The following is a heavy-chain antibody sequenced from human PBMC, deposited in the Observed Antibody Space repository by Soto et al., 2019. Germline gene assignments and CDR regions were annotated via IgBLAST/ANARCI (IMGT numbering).Heavy chain of an antibody. Sequence: SVKVSCKASGGTFSSYTISWVRQAPGQRLEWMGRIIPILSIANYAQKFQGRVTITADKSTSTAYMELSSLRSEDTAVYYCAGGGDCGWYGGAQYYYYYMDVWGKGTTVTVSS. V-gene: IGHV1-69*02. J-gene: IGHJ6*03. CDR3: AGGGDCGWYGGAQYYYYYMDV. D-gene: IGHD6-19*01. CDR2: IIPILSIA. CDR1: GGTFSSYT.